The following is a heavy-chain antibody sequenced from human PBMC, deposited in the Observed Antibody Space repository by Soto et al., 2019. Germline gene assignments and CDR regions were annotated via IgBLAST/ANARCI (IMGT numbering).Heavy chain of an antibody. CDR2: INPYSGGT. CDR3: ARDPSATGYYVYYGMDV. CDR1: GYTFTSYG. Sequence: GASVKVSCKASGYTFTSYGISWVRQAPGQGLEWMGWINPYSGGTNYAQKFQGWVTMTRDTSISTAYMELSRLRSDDTAVYYCARDPSATGYYVYYGMDVWGQGTMVTVSS. V-gene: IGHV1-2*04. J-gene: IGHJ6*02. D-gene: IGHD3-9*01.